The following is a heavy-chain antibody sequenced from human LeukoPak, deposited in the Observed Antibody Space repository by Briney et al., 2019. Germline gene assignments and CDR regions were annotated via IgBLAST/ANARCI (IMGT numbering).Heavy chain of an antibody. CDR2: TYYRSKWYN. D-gene: IGHD1-26*01. J-gene: IGHJ4*02. CDR1: GDSASSNSVA. V-gene: IGHV6-1*01. CDR3: ARDPGRLDFDY. Sequence: SQTLSLACAISGDSASSNSVAWNWIRQSPSRGLEWLGRTYYRSKWYNDYAVSVKSRITINPDTSKNQFSLQLSSVTPEDTAVYYCARDPGRLDFDYWGQGTLVTVSS.